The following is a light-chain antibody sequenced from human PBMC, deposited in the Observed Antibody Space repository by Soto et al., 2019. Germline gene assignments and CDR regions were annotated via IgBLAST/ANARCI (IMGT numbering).Light chain of an antibody. J-gene: IGLJ2*01. CDR3: QSYDSRLSGHVV. CDR2: YND. CDR1: SSNLGSGFD. Sequence: QSVLTQPPSVSGAPGQRVTIYCTGSSSNLGSGFDVQWYQQLPGTAPKLLIYYNDNRPSGVPDRFSGSKSGTSASLAITGLQADDEADYYCQSYDSRLSGHVVFVGWTKVTVL. V-gene: IGLV1-40*01.